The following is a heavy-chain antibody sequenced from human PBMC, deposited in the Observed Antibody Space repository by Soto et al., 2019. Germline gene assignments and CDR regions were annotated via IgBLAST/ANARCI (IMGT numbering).Heavy chain of an antibody. J-gene: IGHJ6*02. V-gene: IGHV3-49*03. CDR3: TRSSLTGYYPYYYYGMDV. CDR1: GFTFGDYA. CDR2: IRSKAYGGTT. Sequence: GGSLRLSCTASGFTFGDYAMSWFRQAPGKGLEWVGFIRSKAYGGTTEYAASVKGRFTISRDDSKSIAYLQMNSLKTEDTAVYYCTRSSLTGYYPYYYYGMDVWGQGTTVTVSS. D-gene: IGHD3-9*01.